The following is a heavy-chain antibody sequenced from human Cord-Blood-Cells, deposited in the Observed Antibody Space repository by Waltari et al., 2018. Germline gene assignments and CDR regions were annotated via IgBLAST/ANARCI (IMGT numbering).Heavy chain of an antibody. CDR1: GGSLSSYY. CDR2: IYYSGST. J-gene: IGHJ6*02. Sequence: QVQLQESGPGLVKPSETLSLPCTVSGGSLSSYYWSWIRQPPGKGLEWIGYIYYSGSTNYNPSLKSRVTISVDTSKNQFSLKLSSVTAADTAVYYCARLSYYDSSDLGTYYYYGMDVWGQGTTVTVSS. D-gene: IGHD3-22*01. CDR3: ARLSYYDSSDLGTYYYYGMDV. V-gene: IGHV4-59*08.